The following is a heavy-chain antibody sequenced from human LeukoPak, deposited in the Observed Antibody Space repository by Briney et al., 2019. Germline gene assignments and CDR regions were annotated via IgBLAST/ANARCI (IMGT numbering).Heavy chain of an antibody. Sequence: NPSETLSLTCTVSGGSISSYYWSWIRQPPGKGLEWIGYIYYSGSTNYNPSLKSRVTISVDTSKNQFSLKLSSVTAADTAVYYCARQAAAELDPWGQRTLVTVSS. CDR1: GGSISSYY. CDR3: ARQAAAELDP. CDR2: IYYSGST. V-gene: IGHV4-59*08. D-gene: IGHD6-13*01. J-gene: IGHJ5*02.